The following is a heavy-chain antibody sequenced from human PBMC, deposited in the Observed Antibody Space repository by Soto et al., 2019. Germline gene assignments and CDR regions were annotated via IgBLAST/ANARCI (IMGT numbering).Heavy chain of an antibody. CDR1: GFTFSSYS. CDR3: TKILYFDWLLSSGYYYYMDV. Sequence: PGGSLRLSCAASGFTFSSYSMNWVRQAPGKGLEWVSSISSSSSYIYYADSVKGRFTISRDNAKNSLYLQMNSLRAEDTAVYYCTKILYFDWLLSSGYYYYMDVWGKGTTVTVSS. CDR2: ISSSSSYI. V-gene: IGHV3-21*01. D-gene: IGHD3-9*01. J-gene: IGHJ6*03.